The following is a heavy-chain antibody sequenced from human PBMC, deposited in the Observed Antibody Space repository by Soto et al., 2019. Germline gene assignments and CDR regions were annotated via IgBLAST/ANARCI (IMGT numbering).Heavy chain of an antibody. J-gene: IGHJ4*02. D-gene: IGHD6-6*01. CDR3: ARGKVASSSPHY. CDR1: GYTFTGYY. Sequence: QVQLVQSGAEVKKPGASVKVSCKASGYTFTGYYMHWVRQAPGQGLELMGWINPNSGGTTYAQKVQGRVTITRDTYISTAYMELSRLRSDDTAVYYCARGKVASSSPHYWGQGTLVTVSS. CDR2: INPNSGGT. V-gene: IGHV1-2*02.